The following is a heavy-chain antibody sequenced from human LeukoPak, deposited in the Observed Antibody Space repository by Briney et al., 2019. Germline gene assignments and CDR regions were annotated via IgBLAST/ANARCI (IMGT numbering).Heavy chain of an antibody. V-gene: IGHV3-64*04. CDR3: AKGYYSDSYRLFDC. Sequence: GGSLRLSCSASGFTFSGYVMHWVRQAPGKGLEYVAAISSTGGTTYYADSVKGRFSISRDNSKNTLYLQMNSLRADDTAVYYCAKGYYSDSYRLFDCWGQGTLVTVSS. CDR2: ISSTGGTT. J-gene: IGHJ4*02. CDR1: GFTFSGYV. D-gene: IGHD3-22*01.